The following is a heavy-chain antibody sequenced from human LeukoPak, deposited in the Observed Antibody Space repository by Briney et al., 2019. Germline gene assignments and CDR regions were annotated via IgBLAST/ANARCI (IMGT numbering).Heavy chain of an antibody. CDR2: ISTYNGVT. Sequence: ASVKISCKASGYIFTDYGITWVRRAPGQGLEWMGWISTYNGVTNYAQKFQGRVTMTTDTSTSTAYMELQSLGSDDTALYYCGRDSSGRYQDYFDPWGQGTLVIVSS. CDR1: GYIFTDYG. D-gene: IGHD6-19*01. J-gene: IGHJ5*02. V-gene: IGHV1-18*01. CDR3: GRDSSGRYQDYFDP.